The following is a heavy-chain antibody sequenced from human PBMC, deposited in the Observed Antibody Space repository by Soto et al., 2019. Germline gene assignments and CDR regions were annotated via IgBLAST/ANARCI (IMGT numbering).Heavy chain of an antibody. CDR1: GFIFTPYT. J-gene: IGHJ4*02. CDR2: LSYNGKDQ. V-gene: IGHV3-30*04. D-gene: IGHD1-1*01. Sequence: QVQLVESGGGVVQPGKSLRLSCAASGFIFTPYTIHWVRQSPGKGLEWVAVLSYNGKDQYYADSLMGRFSVSRDISRNALYLQMNSLRPEDTALYYCVRETPGNWNIDYWGQGTLVSVSS. CDR3: VRETPGNWNIDY.